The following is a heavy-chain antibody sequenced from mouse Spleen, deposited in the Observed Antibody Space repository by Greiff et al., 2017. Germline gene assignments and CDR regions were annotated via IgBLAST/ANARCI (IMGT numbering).Heavy chain of an antibody. CDR3: ARFGSSLYYFDY. D-gene: IGHD1-1*01. CDR2: IYPGDGDT. Sequence: QVQLQQSGPELVKPGASVKISCKASGYAFSSSWMNWVKQRPGQGLEWIGRIYPGDGDTNYNGKFKGKATLTADKSSSTAYMQLSSLTSVDSAVYFCARFGSSLYYFDYWGQGTTLTVSS. J-gene: IGHJ2*01. V-gene: IGHV1-82*01. CDR1: GYAFSSSW.